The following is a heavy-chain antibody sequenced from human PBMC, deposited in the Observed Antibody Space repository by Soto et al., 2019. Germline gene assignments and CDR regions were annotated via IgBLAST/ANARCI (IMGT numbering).Heavy chain of an antibody. CDR2: ISYDGSNK. CDR1: GFTFSNYW. CDR3: ARSYSNYDGECEDNDYGMDV. D-gene: IGHD4-4*01. V-gene: IGHV3-30-3*01. J-gene: IGHJ6*02. Sequence: PGGSLRLSCAASGFTFSNYWMSWVRQAPGKGLEWVAVISYDGSNKYYADSVKGRFTISRDNSKNTLYLQMNSLRAEDSAVYYCARSYSNYDGECEDNDYGMDVWGQGTTVTVSS.